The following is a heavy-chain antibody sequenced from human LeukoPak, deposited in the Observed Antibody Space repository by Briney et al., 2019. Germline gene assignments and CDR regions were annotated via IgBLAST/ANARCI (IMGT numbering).Heavy chain of an antibody. V-gene: IGHV4-59*01. CDR3: ATSRPAPLRISMVRGGGVGWNI. J-gene: IGHJ3*02. CDR1: GGSISSYY. CDR2: FYNSGST. D-gene: IGHD3-10*01. Sequence: KPSETLSLTCTVSGGSISSYYCSWIRQPPGKGLEWIGYFYNSGSTNYNPSLKSRVTISADTSKNQLFLNLTSVTAADTAVYYCATSRPAPLRISMVRGGGVGWNIWGQGTLVTVSS.